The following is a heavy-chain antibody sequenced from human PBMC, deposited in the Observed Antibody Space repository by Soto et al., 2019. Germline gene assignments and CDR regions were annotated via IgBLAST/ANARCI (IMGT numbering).Heavy chain of an antibody. CDR2: IWYAGSNK. V-gene: IGHV3-33*01. CDR1: GFTFRNYG. CDR3: ARDGAN. D-gene: IGHD1-26*01. Sequence: QVQLVESGGGVVQPGRSLSLSCAASGFTFRNYGMHWVRQAPGKGLECVAVIWYAGSNKYYADAVKGRFTSSRDNSKNTLYMQMNSLRAEDTAVYYCARDGANWGQGTLVTVSS. J-gene: IGHJ4*02.